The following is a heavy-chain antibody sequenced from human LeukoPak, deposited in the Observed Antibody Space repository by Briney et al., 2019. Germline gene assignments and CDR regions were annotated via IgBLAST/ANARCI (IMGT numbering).Heavy chain of an antibody. V-gene: IGHV3-30*04. CDR1: GFIFSNYA. J-gene: IGHJ6*02. CDR3: ARRWLGDPYGMDV. D-gene: IGHD3-10*01. Sequence: GALRLSCVASGFIFSNYAVHWVRQAPGKGLEWVAVISYDANAKYYADSVQGRFTISRDNSKDTLYLEINSLRGEDTATYYCARRWLGDPYGMDVWGQGTTVTVSS. CDR2: ISYDANAK.